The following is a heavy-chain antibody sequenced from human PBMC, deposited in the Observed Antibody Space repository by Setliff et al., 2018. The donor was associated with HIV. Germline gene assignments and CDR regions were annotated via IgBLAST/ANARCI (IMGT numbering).Heavy chain of an antibody. Sequence: LSLTCTVSGGSISSYYWSWIRQPPGKGLEWIGYIFSSGSTKYNPSLQSRVTMSIDTSKNQFSLKLTSVTAADTAVYYCARHSGVASPNWFDPWGQGTLVTVSS. J-gene: IGHJ5*02. CDR1: GGSISSYY. CDR3: ARHSGVASPNWFDP. D-gene: IGHD3-10*01. CDR2: IFSSGST. V-gene: IGHV4-59*08.